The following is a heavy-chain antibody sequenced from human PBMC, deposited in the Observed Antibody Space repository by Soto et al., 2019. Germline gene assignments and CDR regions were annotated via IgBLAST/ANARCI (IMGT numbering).Heavy chain of an antibody. CDR3: ARGGGFVVVRAPYAH. CDR2: INPSGGYT. D-gene: IGHD2-21*01. V-gene: IGHV1-46*03. J-gene: IGHJ4*02. Sequence: ASVKVSCKASGYTFTSYYMNWVRQAPGQGLEWLGIINPSGGYTTYAQRFLGRVTMTSDTSTSTVHMELGSLTSEDTAVYYCARGGGFVVVRAPYAHCGQGTLLTVSS. CDR1: GYTFTSYY.